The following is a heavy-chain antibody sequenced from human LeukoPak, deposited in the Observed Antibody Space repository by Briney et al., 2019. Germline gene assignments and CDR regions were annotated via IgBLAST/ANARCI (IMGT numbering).Heavy chain of an antibody. Sequence: PSENLSCTCSVSGFSISSVGYYWNWIRQHPGKVLGFIGYIYYSGCTYYNPSLNSLATISVDTSKNQFSLKLSSVAAADTAVYYCARAAWGGSRSRYPLDYWGQGTLVTVSS. V-gene: IGHV4-31*01. D-gene: IGHD6-13*01. CDR2: IYYSGCT. CDR1: GFSISSVGYY. J-gene: IGHJ4*02. CDR3: ARAAWGGSRSRYPLDY.